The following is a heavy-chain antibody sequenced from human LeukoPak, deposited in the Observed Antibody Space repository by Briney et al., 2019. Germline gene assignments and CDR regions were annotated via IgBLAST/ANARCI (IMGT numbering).Heavy chain of an antibody. V-gene: IGHV4-31*03. Sequence: SETLSLTCTVSGGSISSGGYYWSWIRQHPGKGLEWIGYTYYSGSTYYNPSLKSRVTISVDTSKNQFSLKLSSVTAADTAVYYCARDARGTGSNVWGSYRLDWFDPWGQGTLVTVSS. CDR1: GGSISSGGYY. D-gene: IGHD3-16*01. CDR3: ARDARGTGSNVWGSYRLDWFDP. J-gene: IGHJ5*02. CDR2: TYYSGST.